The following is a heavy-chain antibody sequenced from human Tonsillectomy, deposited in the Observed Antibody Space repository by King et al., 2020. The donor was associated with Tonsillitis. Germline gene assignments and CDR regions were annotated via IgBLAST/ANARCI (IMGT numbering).Heavy chain of an antibody. J-gene: IGHJ1*01. CDR3: ARDCGGYCYLRQYFQH. D-gene: IGHD2-21*02. CDR1: GDSISSGDYS. Sequence: LQLQESGSGLVKPSQTLSLTCTVSGDSISSGDYSWNWIRQPPGKGLEWIGYIYPSGNTYYKSSLKSRLTISVDKSKNQFSLKLSSVTAADTAVYYCARDCGGYCYLRQYFQHWGQGTLVTVSS. CDR2: IYPSGNT. V-gene: IGHV4-30-2*01.